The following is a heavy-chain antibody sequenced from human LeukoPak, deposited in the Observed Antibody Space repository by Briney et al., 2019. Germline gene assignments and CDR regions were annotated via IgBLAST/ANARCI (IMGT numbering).Heavy chain of an antibody. CDR3: ARRARQWLANWFDP. V-gene: IGHV4-59*12. CDR1: GGSISSYY. J-gene: IGHJ5*02. CDR2: IYYSGST. D-gene: IGHD6-19*01. Sequence: PSETLSLTCTVSGGSISSYYWSWIRQPPGKGLEWIGYIYYSGSTNYNPSLRSRVTISVDTSKNQFSLKLSSVTAADTAVYYCARRARQWLANWFDPWGQGTLVTVSS.